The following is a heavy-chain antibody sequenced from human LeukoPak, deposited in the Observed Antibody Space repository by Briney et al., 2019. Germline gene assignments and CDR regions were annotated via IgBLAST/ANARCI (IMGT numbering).Heavy chain of an antibody. V-gene: IGHV3-7*01. J-gene: IGHJ4*02. Sequence: GGSLRLSCAASGFTFSSYWMSWVRQAPGKGLEWVASIKQDGSEKYYVDSVKGRFTISRDNAKNSLYLQMNSLRAEDTAVYYCARGIAVAGIEFDYWGQGTLVTVSS. CDR1: GFTFSSYW. CDR2: IKQDGSEK. CDR3: ARGIAVAGIEFDY. D-gene: IGHD6-19*01.